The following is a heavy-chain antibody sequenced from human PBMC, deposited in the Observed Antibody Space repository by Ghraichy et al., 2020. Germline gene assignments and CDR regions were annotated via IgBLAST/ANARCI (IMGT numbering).Heavy chain of an antibody. J-gene: IGHJ3*02. CDR1: GFSVSNCY. Sequence: GGSLRLSCAASGFSVSNCYMSWVRQAPGKGLEWVSVIYSGGSTYYADSVKGRFTISRDSSKNTLYLKMNSLRAEDTAVYYCARDMAAPEDAFDIWGQGTMVTVSS. V-gene: IGHV3-66*01. CDR2: IYSGGST. D-gene: IGHD6-13*01. CDR3: ARDMAAPEDAFDI.